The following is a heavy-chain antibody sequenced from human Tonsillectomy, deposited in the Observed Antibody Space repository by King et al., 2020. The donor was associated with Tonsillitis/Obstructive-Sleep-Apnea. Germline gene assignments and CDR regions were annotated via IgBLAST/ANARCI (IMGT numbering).Heavy chain of an antibody. CDR3: AREGVVYNWYNWFDP. V-gene: IGHV3-30*04. CDR1: GFTFSTYA. CDR2: ISYDGSNN. J-gene: IGHJ5*02. D-gene: IGHD1-20*01. Sequence: VQLVESGGGVVQPGRSLRLSCAASGFTFSTYAIHWVRQAPGKGLEWVAVISYDGSNNYYADSVKGRFTISRDNSKNTLYLQMNSLRPEDTAVYYCAREGVVYNWYNWFDPWGQGTLVTVSS.